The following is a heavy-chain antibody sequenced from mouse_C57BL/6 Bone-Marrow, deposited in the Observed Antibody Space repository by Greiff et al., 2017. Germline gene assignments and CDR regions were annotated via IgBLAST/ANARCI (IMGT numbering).Heavy chain of an antibody. CDR3: ARDYDGYYGTAWFAY. CDR1: GYTFTSYW. J-gene: IGHJ3*01. Sequence: VQLQQPGAELVRPGTSVKLSCKASGYTFTSYWMHWVKQRPGQGLEWIGVIDPSDSYTNYNQKFKGKATLTVATSSSTAYMQLSILTSEDSAVYYCARDYDGYYGTAWFAYWGQGTLVTVSA. CDR2: IDPSDSYT. D-gene: IGHD2-3*01. V-gene: IGHV1-59*01.